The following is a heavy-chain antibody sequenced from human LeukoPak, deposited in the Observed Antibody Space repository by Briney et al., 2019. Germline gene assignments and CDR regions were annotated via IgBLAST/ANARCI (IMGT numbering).Heavy chain of an antibody. J-gene: IGHJ4*02. CDR3: AIVGATAFDY. Sequence: QTGGSLRPSCAASGFTFSDHYMDWVRQAPGKGLEWVGRTRNKANSYTTEYAASVKGRFTISRDDSKNSLYLQMNSLKTEDTAVYYCAIVGATAFDYWGQGTLVTVSS. D-gene: IGHD1-26*01. CDR2: TRNKANSYTT. CDR1: GFTFSDHY. V-gene: IGHV3-72*01.